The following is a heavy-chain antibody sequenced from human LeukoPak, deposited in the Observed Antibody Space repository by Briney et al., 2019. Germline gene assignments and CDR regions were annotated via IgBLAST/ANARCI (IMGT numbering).Heavy chain of an antibody. CDR1: GGSVTSGYYY. Sequence: SETLSLTCSVSGGSVTSGYYYWNWIRQPPGRGLEWIGYVYYTGSTSYNPSLKSRVTISVDTSKNQFSLKLSSVTAADTAVYYCATSYSSSWFDYWGQGTLVTVSS. J-gene: IGHJ4*02. D-gene: IGHD6-13*01. V-gene: IGHV4-61*01. CDR2: VYYTGST. CDR3: ATSYSSSWFDY.